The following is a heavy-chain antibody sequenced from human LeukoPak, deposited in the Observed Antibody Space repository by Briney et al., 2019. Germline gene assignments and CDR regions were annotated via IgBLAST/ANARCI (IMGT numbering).Heavy chain of an antibody. J-gene: IGHJ4*02. V-gene: IGHV3-74*01. D-gene: IGHD1-1*01. CDR3: ARGLSLSGTTPTGH. Sequence: GGSLRLSCAASGFTFSSYWMHWVRQAPGKGLVWVSRIKSDGTSTSYADSVKGRFLTSRDNAKSTMYLQMNSLRAEDTAVYYCARGLSLSGTTPTGHWGQGTLVTVSS. CDR1: GFTFSSYW. CDR2: IKSDGTST.